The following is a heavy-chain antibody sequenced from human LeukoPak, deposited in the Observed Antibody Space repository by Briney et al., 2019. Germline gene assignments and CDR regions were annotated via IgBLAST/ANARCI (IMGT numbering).Heavy chain of an antibody. V-gene: IGHV4-34*01. CDR1: GGSFSGYY. Sequence: SETLSLTCAVYGGSFSGYYWSWIRQPPGKGLEWIGEINHSGSTNYNPSLKSRVTISVDTSKNQFSLKLSSVTAADTAVYYCARVDILTGYHLDYWGQGTLVTVSS. CDR2: INHSGST. CDR3: ARVDILTGYHLDY. D-gene: IGHD3-9*01. J-gene: IGHJ4*02.